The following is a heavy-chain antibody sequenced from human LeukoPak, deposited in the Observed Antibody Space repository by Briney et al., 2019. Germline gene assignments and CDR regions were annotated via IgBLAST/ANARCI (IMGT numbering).Heavy chain of an antibody. CDR2: INHSGST. CDR1: GGSFSGYY. CDR3: ARKDSITMVRGVIGYFDY. Sequence: SETLSLTCAVYGGSFSGYYWSWIRQPPGKGLGWIGEINHSGSTNYNPSLKSRVTISVDTSKNQFSLKLSSVTAADTAVYYCARKDSITMVRGVIGYFDYWGQGTLVTVSS. D-gene: IGHD3-10*01. J-gene: IGHJ4*02. V-gene: IGHV4-34*01.